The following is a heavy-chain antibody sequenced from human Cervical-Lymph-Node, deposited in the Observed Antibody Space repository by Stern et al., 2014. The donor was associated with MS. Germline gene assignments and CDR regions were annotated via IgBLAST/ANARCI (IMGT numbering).Heavy chain of an antibody. D-gene: IGHD3-22*01. Sequence: QVQLVQSGAEVKKPGASVKVSCETSGYTFTSYGISWIRQVPGQGLEWIGWVSTYNGGTNFSQKFQGRVTMTTDSSTNSVYMELRSLRSDDTAVYFCARDRWGSHDIGGTYYRFWGQGTPITVSS. CDR1: GYTFTSYG. CDR3: ARDRWGSHDIGGTYYRF. J-gene: IGHJ4*02. V-gene: IGHV1-18*01. CDR2: VSTYNGGT.